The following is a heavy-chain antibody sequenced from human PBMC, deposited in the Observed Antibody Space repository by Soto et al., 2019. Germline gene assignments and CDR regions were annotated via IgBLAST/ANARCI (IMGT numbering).Heavy chain of an antibody. Sequence: SETLSLTCAVPGGSISSSHWWGWVRQAPGKGLEWIGEIYHSGSTNYNPSLKSRITMSVDKSKNQFSVNLSSVTAADTAVYYCVRAADETEIVPAPWLVWGRGTMVTVSS. CDR3: VRAADETEIVPAPWLV. J-gene: IGHJ6*02. CDR1: GGSISSSHW. D-gene: IGHD2-21*02. CDR2: IYHSGST. V-gene: IGHV4-4*02.